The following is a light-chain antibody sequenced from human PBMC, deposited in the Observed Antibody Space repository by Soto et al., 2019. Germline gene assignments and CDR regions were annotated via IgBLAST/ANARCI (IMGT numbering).Light chain of an antibody. CDR1: SSTIGRNT. CDR3: CSYAGSYSYV. Sequence: QSVLTQPPSASGTPGQRVTMSCSGSSSTIGRNTVNWYRQLPGTAPKLLIHSNNQRPSGVPDRFSGSKSGNTASLTISGLQADDEADYYCCSYAGSYSYVFGTGTKLTVL. V-gene: IGLV1-44*01. J-gene: IGLJ1*01. CDR2: SNN.